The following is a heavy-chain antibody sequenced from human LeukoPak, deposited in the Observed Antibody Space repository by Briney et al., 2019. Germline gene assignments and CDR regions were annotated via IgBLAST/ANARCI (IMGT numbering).Heavy chain of an antibody. CDR3: ARDITMVRGVLDY. D-gene: IGHD3-10*01. Sequence: GRSLRLSCAASGFTFSSYAMHWVRQAPGKGLEWVAVISYDGSNKYYADSVKGRFTISRDNSKNTLYLQMNSLRAEDTAVYYCARDITMVRGVLDYWGQGILVTVSS. CDR1: GFTFSSYA. CDR2: ISYDGSNK. V-gene: IGHV3-30*04. J-gene: IGHJ4*02.